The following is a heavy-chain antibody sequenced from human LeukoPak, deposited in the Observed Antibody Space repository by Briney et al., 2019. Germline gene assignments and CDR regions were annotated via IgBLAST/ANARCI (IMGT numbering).Heavy chain of an antibody. CDR2: ISSSSSYI. CDR3: LAPARGYSDEGHY. V-gene: IGHV3-21*01. J-gene: IGHJ4*02. Sequence: GGSLRLSCAASGFTFSSYSMNWVRQAPGKGLEWVSSISSSSSYIYYADSVKGRFTISRDNAKNSPYLQMNSLRAEDTAVYYCLAPARGYSDEGHYWGQGTLVTVSS. CDR1: GFTFSSYS. D-gene: IGHD5-18*01.